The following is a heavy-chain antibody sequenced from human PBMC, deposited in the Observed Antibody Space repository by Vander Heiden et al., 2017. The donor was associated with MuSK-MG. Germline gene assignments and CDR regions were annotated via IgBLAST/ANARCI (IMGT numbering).Heavy chain of an antibody. D-gene: IGHD3-22*01. CDR1: GYTFTSYG. V-gene: IGHV1-18*01. Sequence: QLQLVQSGAEVKKPGASVKVSCKASGYTFTSYGISWVRQAPGQGLEWMGWISAYNGNTNYAQKLQGRVTMTTDTSTSTAYMELRSLRSDDTAVYYCARDYYYDSSGIDAFDIWGQGTMVTVSS. CDR3: ARDYYYDSSGIDAFDI. CDR2: ISAYNGNT. J-gene: IGHJ3*02.